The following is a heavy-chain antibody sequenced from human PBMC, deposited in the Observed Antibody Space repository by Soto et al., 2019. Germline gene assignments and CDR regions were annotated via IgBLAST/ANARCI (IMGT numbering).Heavy chain of an antibody. CDR2: ISYDGSKK. CDR3: ARGLYYYDSSGYWGY. J-gene: IGHJ4*02. V-gene: IGHV3-30*03. Sequence: GGSLRLSCAASGFTFSSYGMHWVRQAPGKGLEWVAVISYDGSKKYYADSVKGRFTISRDNSKNTLYLQMNSLRAEDTAVYYCARGLYYYDSSGYWGYWGQGTLVTVSS. CDR1: GFTFSSYG. D-gene: IGHD3-22*01.